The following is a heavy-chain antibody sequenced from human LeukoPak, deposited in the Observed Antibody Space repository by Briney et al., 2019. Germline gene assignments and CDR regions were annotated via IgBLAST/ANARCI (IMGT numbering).Heavy chain of an antibody. CDR2: INSDGSST. D-gene: IGHD3-3*01. J-gene: IGHJ4*02. CDR3: ARVKSAHFDY. CDR1: GFTFSSYW. V-gene: IGHV3-74*01. Sequence: PGGSLRLSCAASGFTFSSYWMHWVRQAPGKGLVWVSRINSDGSSTIYADPVEGRFTISRDNAKNTLYLQMNSLRAEDTAVYYCARVKSAHFDYWGQGTLVTVSS.